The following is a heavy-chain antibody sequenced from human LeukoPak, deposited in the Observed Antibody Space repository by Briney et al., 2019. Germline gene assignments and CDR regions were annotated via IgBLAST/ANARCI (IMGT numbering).Heavy chain of an antibody. V-gene: IGHV1-46*01. J-gene: IGHJ4*02. CDR1: GYTFTSYF. D-gene: IGHD6-25*01. Sequence: AASVKVSCKASGYTFTSYFMHWMRQAPGQGPEWMGIINPRGGSTDYSQKFQDRLTMTSDTSTSTVYMELISLRSEDTAVYFCARVGVTAATADYWGQGTLVTVSS. CDR2: INPRGGST. CDR3: ARVGVTAATADY.